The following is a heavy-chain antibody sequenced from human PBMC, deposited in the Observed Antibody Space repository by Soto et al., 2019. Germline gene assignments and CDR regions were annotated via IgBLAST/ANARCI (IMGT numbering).Heavy chain of an antibody. J-gene: IGHJ5*02. V-gene: IGHV4-59*01. Sequence: QVQLQESGPGLVKPSETLSLTCTVSGGSIGNNFWSWIRQPPGKGLEWIGYIYYSGNTNYNPSLKSRVTISVDTSKNHFSLTLSSVTAADTAVYYCARGHYDLSSGSRYDWFDPWGHGTLVTVSS. CDR2: IYYSGNT. CDR3: ARGHYDLSSGSRYDWFDP. CDR1: GGSIGNNF. D-gene: IGHD3-3*01.